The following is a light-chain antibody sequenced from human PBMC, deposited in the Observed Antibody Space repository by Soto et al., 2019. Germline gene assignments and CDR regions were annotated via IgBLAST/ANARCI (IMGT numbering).Light chain of an antibody. CDR2: EVS. Sequence: ALTQPPSASGSPGQSVTISCTGTSSDVGGYDYVSWYQQHPGKAPKLMIFEVSKRPSGVPDRFSGSKSGNTASLTVSGLQAEDEADYYCSSYAGNTNGVFGTGTKVT. V-gene: IGLV2-8*01. CDR3: SSYAGNTNGV. CDR1: SSDVGGYDY. J-gene: IGLJ1*01.